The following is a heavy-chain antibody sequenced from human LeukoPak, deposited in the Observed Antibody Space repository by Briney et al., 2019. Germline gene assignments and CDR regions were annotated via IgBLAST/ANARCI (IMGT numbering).Heavy chain of an antibody. CDR1: GYTYTDYY. CDR3: ARDHYYGSGSPFDY. D-gene: IGHD3-10*01. CDR2: INPNDGDT. J-gene: IGHJ4*02. Sequence: ASVKVSCKASGYTYTDYYMHWVRQAPGQGFEWMGWINPNDGDTYYAQKFQGRVTMTRDTSISTAHMEVSRLRSDDTAVYYCARDHYYGSGSPFDYWGQGTLVTVSS. V-gene: IGHV1-2*02.